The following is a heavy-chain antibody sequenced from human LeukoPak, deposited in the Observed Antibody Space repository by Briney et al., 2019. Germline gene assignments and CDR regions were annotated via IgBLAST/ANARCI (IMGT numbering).Heavy chain of an antibody. J-gene: IGHJ4*02. CDR3: VRSYTIEDQFGY. D-gene: IGHD2-2*01. Sequence: GGSLRLSCVASGFKFDAYAMNWVRQAPGRGLEWVSSITSSSSHIYYADSAKGRFTISRDNAKNPVFLQMSSRRVDDTAVYFCVRSYTIEDQFGYWGQGALVTVSS. V-gene: IGHV3-21*01. CDR2: ITSSSSHI. CDR1: GFKFDAYA.